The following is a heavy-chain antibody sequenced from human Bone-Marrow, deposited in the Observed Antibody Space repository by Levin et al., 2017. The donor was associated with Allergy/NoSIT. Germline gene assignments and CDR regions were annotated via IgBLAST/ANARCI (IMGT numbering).Heavy chain of an antibody. V-gene: IGHV3-48*01. D-gene: IGHD3-9*01. CDR3: ARIVKDDRLTGSYKLPPRTARDDY. Sequence: GGSLRLSCAASGFTFSTLGMNWVRQAPGKGLEWVSYISSSSNTIYYADSVKGRFTISRDNAKNSLYLQMNSLRAEDTAVSYCARIVKDDRLTGSYKLPPRTARDDYWGQGTLVTVSS. CDR2: ISSSSNTI. J-gene: IGHJ4*02. CDR1: GFTFSTLG.